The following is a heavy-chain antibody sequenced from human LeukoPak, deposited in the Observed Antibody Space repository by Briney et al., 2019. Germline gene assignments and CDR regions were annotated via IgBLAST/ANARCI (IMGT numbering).Heavy chain of an antibody. J-gene: IGHJ4*02. CDR2: ISRMGFTT. V-gene: IGHV3-23*01. Sequence: GGSLRLSCAVSGFTLNSNAMCWVRQAPGKGLEWVSGISRMGFTTYYADFVEGRFTISRDTSKNTLYLEMNTLRPEDTAVYYCAKEEVPYDYWGQGTLVTVSS. CDR1: GFTLNSNA. D-gene: IGHD2-2*01. CDR3: AKEEVPYDY.